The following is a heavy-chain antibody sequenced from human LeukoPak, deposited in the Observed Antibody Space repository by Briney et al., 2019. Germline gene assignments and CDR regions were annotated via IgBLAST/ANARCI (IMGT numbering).Heavy chain of an antibody. D-gene: IGHD2-21*02. J-gene: IGHJ3*02. CDR3: ASRGYCGGDCSGNAFDI. CDR2: INSDGSST. Sequence: GGSLRLSCAASGFTFSSYWMHWVRQAPGKGLVWVSRINSDGSSTSYADSVKGRFTISRDNAKNTLYLQMNSLRAEDTAVYYCASRGYCGGDCSGNAFDIWGQGTMVTVSS. CDR1: GFTFSSYW. V-gene: IGHV3-74*01.